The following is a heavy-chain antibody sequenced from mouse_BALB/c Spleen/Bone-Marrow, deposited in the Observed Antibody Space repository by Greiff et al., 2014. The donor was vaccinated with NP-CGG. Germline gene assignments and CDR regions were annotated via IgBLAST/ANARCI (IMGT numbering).Heavy chain of an antibody. CDR2: INPGSGGT. Sequence: QVQLKQFGAELVRPGTSVKVSCKASGYAFTNYLIEWVKQRPGQGLEWIGMINPGSGGTNYNEKFKGKATLTADKSSSTAYMQLSSLTSDDSAVYFCARRDGSYFDYWGQGTTLTVSS. CDR3: ARRDGSYFDY. J-gene: IGHJ2*01. V-gene: IGHV1-54*01. CDR1: GYAFTNYL. D-gene: IGHD3-3*01.